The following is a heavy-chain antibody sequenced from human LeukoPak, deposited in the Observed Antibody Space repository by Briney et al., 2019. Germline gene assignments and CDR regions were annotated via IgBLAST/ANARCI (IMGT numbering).Heavy chain of an antibody. Sequence: GGSLRLSCAASGFTFSNSAMSWVRQAPGKGLEWVSTLSGSGITTYYADSVKGRFTISRDNAGSSLYVQMICLRVEDTAVYYCARTSGDPFDSWGQGTLVIVSS. V-gene: IGHV3-23*01. J-gene: IGHJ4*02. CDR3: ARTSGDPFDS. CDR1: GFTFSNSA. CDR2: LSGSGITT. D-gene: IGHD4-17*01.